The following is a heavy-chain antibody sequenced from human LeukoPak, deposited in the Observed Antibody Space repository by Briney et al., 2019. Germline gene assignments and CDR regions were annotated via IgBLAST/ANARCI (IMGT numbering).Heavy chain of an antibody. Sequence: SETLSLTCAVYGGSFSGYYWSWIRQPPGKGLEWIGEINHSGSTNYNASLKSRVTISVDTSKNQYSLRLSSVTAADRAVYYCAPRGDIEHSYGYGKWFDPWGQGTRVTVSS. CDR2: INHSGST. CDR1: GGSFSGYY. CDR3: APRGDIEHSYGYGKWFDP. J-gene: IGHJ5*02. V-gene: IGHV4-34*01. D-gene: IGHD5-18*01.